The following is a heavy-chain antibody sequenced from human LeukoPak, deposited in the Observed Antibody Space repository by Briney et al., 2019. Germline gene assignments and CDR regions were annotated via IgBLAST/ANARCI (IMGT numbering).Heavy chain of an antibody. V-gene: IGHV3-7*03. CDR3: ARDGFGTGSN. CDR1: GLTFSNYW. CDR2: IKQDGSEK. Sequence: GGSLRLSCAASGLTFSNYWMDWVRQAPGKGLEWVANIKQDGSEKNYVDSVRGRFIISRDNAKNSLYLQMNTLRADDTAVYYCARDGFGTGSNWGQGTLVTVSS. J-gene: IGHJ4*02. D-gene: IGHD3-16*01.